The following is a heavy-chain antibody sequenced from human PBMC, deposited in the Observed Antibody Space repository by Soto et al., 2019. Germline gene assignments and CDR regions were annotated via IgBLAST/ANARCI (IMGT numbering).Heavy chain of an antibody. V-gene: IGHV3-23*01. D-gene: IGHD2-2*01. CDR3: AKLGSSSWSPHYYFDY. CDR1: GFTFNNYA. Sequence: GGSLILSCAASGFTFNNYAMGWVRQASGKGLEWVSAITGSGGDTYSADSVKGRFTISRDNSKNTLYLQMNSLRAEDTAIYYCAKLGSSSWSPHYYFDYWGQGTLVTVSS. CDR2: ITGSGGDT. J-gene: IGHJ4*02.